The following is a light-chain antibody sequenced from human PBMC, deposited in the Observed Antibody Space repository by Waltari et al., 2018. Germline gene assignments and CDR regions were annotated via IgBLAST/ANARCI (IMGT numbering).Light chain of an antibody. CDR1: QRISRN. CDR2: GAS. J-gene: IGKJ4*01. Sequence: EIVMTQSPATLSVSPGERATLSCRARQRISRNFAWYHQKPGQAPRLLIYGASTRATGIPARFSGSGSGTEFTLTISSLQSEDFAVYYCQQYNNWPPDLTFGGGTKVEI. V-gene: IGKV3-15*01. CDR3: QQYNNWPPDLT.